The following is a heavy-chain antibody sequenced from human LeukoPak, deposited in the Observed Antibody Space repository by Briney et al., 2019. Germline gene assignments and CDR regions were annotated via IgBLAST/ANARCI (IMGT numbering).Heavy chain of an antibody. V-gene: IGHV1-2*02. CDR1: GYTFTGYY. CDR3: ASSEDGYNPFDY. D-gene: IGHD5-24*01. Sequence: AAVKVSCKASGYTFTGYYMHWVRQAPGQGLEWMGWININSGGTNYAQELQGRVTMTRDTSISTVYMELSRLRSDDTAVYYCASSEDGYNPFDYWGQGTLVTVSS. CDR2: ININSGGT. J-gene: IGHJ4*02.